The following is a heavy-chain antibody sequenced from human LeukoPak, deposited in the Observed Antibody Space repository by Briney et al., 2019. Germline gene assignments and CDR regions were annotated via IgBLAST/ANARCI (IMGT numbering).Heavy chain of an antibody. CDR1: GLTFSSFS. CDR3: ARGGGDS. D-gene: IGHD3-3*01. CDR2: ITQEESER. V-gene: IGHV3-7*01. J-gene: IGHJ4*02. Sequence: PGGSLRLSCAASGLTFSSFSFNWVRQAPGKGLEWVAMITQEESERYYVDSVKGRFIISRDNVKSSLYLQMNSLRAEDTAVYYCARGGGDSWGQGTLVTVSS.